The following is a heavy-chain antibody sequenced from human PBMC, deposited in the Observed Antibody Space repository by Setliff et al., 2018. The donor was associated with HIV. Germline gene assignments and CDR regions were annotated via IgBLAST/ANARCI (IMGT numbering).Heavy chain of an antibody. CDR1: GYSISSGYY. V-gene: IGHV4-38-2*01. Sequence: SETLSLTCVVSGYSISSGYYWGWIRQPPGTGLEWIGSFYHSTTYDNPSLKSRVTISVDTSKNQFSLKLISVTAADTAVYDCARYGGNSFWFDPWGQGTLVT. D-gene: IGHD2-21*01. J-gene: IGHJ5*02. CDR3: ARYGGNSFWFDP. CDR2: FYHSTT.